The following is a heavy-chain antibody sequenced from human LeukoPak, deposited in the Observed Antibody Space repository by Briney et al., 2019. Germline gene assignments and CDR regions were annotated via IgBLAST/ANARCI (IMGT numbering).Heavy chain of an antibody. Sequence: PGGSLRLSCTVSGFTVSSNSMSWVRQDPGKGLEWVSYIYSDNTHCSDSVKGRFTISRDNSKNTLYLQMNSLRAEDTAVYDCARRAGAYSHPYDYWGQGTLVTVSS. CDR2: IYSDNT. CDR1: GFTVSSNS. CDR3: ARRAGAYSHPYDY. V-gene: IGHV3-53*01. J-gene: IGHJ4*02. D-gene: IGHD4/OR15-4a*01.